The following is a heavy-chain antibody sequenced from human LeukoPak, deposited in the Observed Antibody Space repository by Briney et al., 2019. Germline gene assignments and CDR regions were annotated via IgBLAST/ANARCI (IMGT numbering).Heavy chain of an antibody. CDR3: ARGMGTLTDFDY. Sequence: SETLSLTCAVSGGSISSGGYSWSWIRQPPGKGLEWIGYIYHSGSTYYNPSLKSRVTISIDRSKNQFSLKVTSVTAADTAVYYCARGMGTLTDFDYWGQGTLITVSS. CDR1: GGSISSGGYS. V-gene: IGHV4-30-2*01. J-gene: IGHJ4*02. CDR2: IYHSGST. D-gene: IGHD2/OR15-2a*01.